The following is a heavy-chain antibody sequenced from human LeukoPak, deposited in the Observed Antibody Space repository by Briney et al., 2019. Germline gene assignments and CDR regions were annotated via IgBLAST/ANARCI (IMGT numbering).Heavy chain of an antibody. CDR1: GFTFSRYG. CDR3: AKGYCSSTSCRLFDY. J-gene: IGHJ4*02. V-gene: IGHV3-30*02. D-gene: IGHD2-2*01. Sequence: GGSLRLSCAASGFTFSRYGLHWVRQAPGKGLEWMAFIRDDGSTRYYADSVKGRFTVSRDNSKNTLYLQMDSLRTEDTAVYYCAKGYCSSTSCRLFDYWGQGTLVTVSS. CDR2: IRDDGSTR.